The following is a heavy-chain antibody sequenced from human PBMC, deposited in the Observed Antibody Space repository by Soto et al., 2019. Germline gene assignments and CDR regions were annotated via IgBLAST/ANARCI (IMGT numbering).Heavy chain of an antibody. CDR1: GYTFTGYY. J-gene: IGHJ4*02. D-gene: IGHD6-19*01. CDR3: ATSIAVAGSATYYFDY. V-gene: IGHV1-2*04. CDR2: INPNSGGT. Sequence: QVQLVQSGAEVKKPGASVKVSCKASGYTFTGYYMHWVRQAPGQGLEWMGWINPNSGGTNYAQKFQGWVTMTRDTSISKAYMELSRLRSDDTAVYYCATSIAVAGSATYYFDYWGQGTLVTVSS.